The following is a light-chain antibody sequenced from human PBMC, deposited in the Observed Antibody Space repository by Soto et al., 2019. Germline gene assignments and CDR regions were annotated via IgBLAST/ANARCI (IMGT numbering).Light chain of an antibody. Sequence: QSVLPQPPSVSAAPGQKVTISCSGSSSNIGNNYVSWYQQLPGTAPKLLIYENNKRPSGIPDRFSGSKSGTSATLSITGLQTGDEADYYCGTWDSSLSAGVFGTGTKVTVL. CDR3: GTWDSSLSAGV. J-gene: IGLJ1*01. CDR1: SSNIGNNY. CDR2: ENN. V-gene: IGLV1-51*02.